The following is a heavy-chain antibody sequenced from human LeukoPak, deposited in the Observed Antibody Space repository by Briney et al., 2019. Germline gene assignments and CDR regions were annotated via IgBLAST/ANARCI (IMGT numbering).Heavy chain of an antibody. CDR3: AREGDYYCSGGSCYDY. J-gene: IGHJ4*02. D-gene: IGHD2-15*01. CDR1: GFTFSSYW. CDR2: IKQDGGEK. Sequence: GGSLRLSCAASGFTFSSYWMSWVRQAPGKGLEWVANIKQDGGEKYYVDSVKGRLTISRDNAKNSLYLQMNSLRAEDTAVYYCAREGDYYCSGGSCYDYWGQGTLVTVSS. V-gene: IGHV3-7*01.